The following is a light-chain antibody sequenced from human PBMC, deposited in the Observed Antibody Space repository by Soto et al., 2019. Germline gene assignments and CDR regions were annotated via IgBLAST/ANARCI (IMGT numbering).Light chain of an antibody. CDR1: SSDVGSYNL. Sequence: QSVLTQPASVSGSPGQSITISCTGTSSDVGSYNLVSWFQQHPGKAPKFIIFEGSKRPLGVSNRFSGSKSGNTASLTISGLQAEDEADYYCCSYAGSSTLLFGGGTKLTVL. V-gene: IGLV2-23*01. CDR3: CSYAGSSTLL. J-gene: IGLJ2*01. CDR2: EGS.